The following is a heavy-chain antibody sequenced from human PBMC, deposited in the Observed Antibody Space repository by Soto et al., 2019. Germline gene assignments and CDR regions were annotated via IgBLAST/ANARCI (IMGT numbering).Heavy chain of an antibody. J-gene: IGHJ4*02. CDR1: GGTFSSYT. CDR3: ARPGTYCGGDCYDY. V-gene: IGHV1-69*02. Sequence: SVKVSCKASGGTFSSYTISWVRQAPGQGLEWMGRIIPILGIANYAQKFQGRVTITADKSTSTAYMELSSLRSEDTAVYYCARPGTYCGGDCYDYWGQGTLVTVSS. CDR2: IIPILGIA. D-gene: IGHD2-21*01.